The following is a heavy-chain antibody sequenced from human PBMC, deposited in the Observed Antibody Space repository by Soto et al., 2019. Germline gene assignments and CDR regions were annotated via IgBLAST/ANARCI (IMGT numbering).Heavy chain of an antibody. CDR1: GGAISSYY. Sequence: PSETLSLTCTVSGGAISSYYWSWIRQPPGKGLEWIGYIYYSGSTNYNPSLKSRVTISVDTSKNQFSLKLSSVTAADTAVYYCARDVSSSWHNWFDPWGQGTLVTSPQ. CDR2: IYYSGST. CDR3: ARDVSSSWHNWFDP. J-gene: IGHJ5*02. V-gene: IGHV4-59*01. D-gene: IGHD6-13*01.